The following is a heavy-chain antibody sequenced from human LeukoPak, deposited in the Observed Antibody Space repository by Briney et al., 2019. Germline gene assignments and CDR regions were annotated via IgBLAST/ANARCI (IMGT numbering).Heavy chain of an antibody. Sequence: GASVKVSCKASGYTFTGYYMHWVRQAPGQGLEWMGWIDPNSGGTNYAQKFQGRVTMTRDTSISTAYMELSRLRSDDTAVNYCAREVMEWLNWFDPWGQGTLVTVSS. V-gene: IGHV1-2*02. J-gene: IGHJ5*02. CDR2: IDPNSGGT. CDR3: AREVMEWLNWFDP. CDR1: GYTFTGYY. D-gene: IGHD3-3*01.